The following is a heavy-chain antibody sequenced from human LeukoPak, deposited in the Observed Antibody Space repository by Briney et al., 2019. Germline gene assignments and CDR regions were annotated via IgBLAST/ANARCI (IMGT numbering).Heavy chain of an antibody. CDR1: GFTFSSYG. CDR3: ARVDTAMVYYAFDY. CDR2: ISYDESNK. Sequence: PGGSLRLSCAASGFTFSSYGMHWVRQAPGKGLEWVAVISYDESNKYYADSVKGRFTISRDNSKNTLYLQMNSLRAEDTAVYYCARVDTAMVYYAFDYWGQGTLVTVSS. J-gene: IGHJ4*02. D-gene: IGHD5-18*01. V-gene: IGHV3-30*03.